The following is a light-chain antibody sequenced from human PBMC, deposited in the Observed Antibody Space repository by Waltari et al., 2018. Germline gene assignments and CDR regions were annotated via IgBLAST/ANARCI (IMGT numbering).Light chain of an antibody. V-gene: IGLV2-23*02. CDR1: SSDVGSYNL. CDR3: CSYAGSSTFVV. Sequence: QSALTQPASVSGSPGQSITISCTGTSSDVGSYNLVSWYQQHPCKFPKLMIYQVTKRPSGVSNRFSGSKSGNTASLTISGLQAEDEGDYYCCSYAGSSTFVVFGGGTKLTVL. J-gene: IGLJ2*01. CDR2: QVT.